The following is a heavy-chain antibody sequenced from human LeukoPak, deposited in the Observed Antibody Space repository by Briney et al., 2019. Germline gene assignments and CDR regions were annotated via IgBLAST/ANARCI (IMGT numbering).Heavy chain of an antibody. V-gene: IGHV4-61*01. D-gene: IGHD3-10*01. J-gene: IGHJ6*02. CDR1: GGSVSSGSYY. Sequence: SETLSLTCTVSGGSVSSGSYYWSWIRQPPGKGLEWIGYISYSGTTNYNPSLKSRVTISVDTSKNQFSLRLSSVTAADTAVYYCARQSYTAYYYYGMDVWGQGTTVTVSS. CDR2: ISYSGTT. CDR3: ARQSYTAYYYYGMDV.